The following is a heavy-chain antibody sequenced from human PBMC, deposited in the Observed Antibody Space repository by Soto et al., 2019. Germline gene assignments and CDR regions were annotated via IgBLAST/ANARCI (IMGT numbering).Heavy chain of an antibody. CDR1: GYTFTSYY. CDR3: ARDDAPYYYDSSGPSPSAFDI. CDR2: INPSGGST. Sequence: ASVKVSCKASGYTFTSYYMHWVRQAPGQGLEWMGIINPSGGSTSYAQKFQGRVTMTRDTSTSTVYMELSSLRSEDTAVYYCARDDAPYYYDSSGPSPSAFDIWGQGTMVTVSS. D-gene: IGHD3-22*01. J-gene: IGHJ3*02. V-gene: IGHV1-46*01.